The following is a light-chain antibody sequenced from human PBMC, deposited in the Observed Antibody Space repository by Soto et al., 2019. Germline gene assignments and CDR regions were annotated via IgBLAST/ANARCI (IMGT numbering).Light chain of an antibody. Sequence: DIVLTQSPATLSLSPGERATLSCRATQSVGNYLAWYQHKPGQPPRLLIYDASSRAAGIPARFSGSGSGTDFTLTISSLEPEDFATYYCQQVKSYPRTFGGGTRVEIK. CDR2: DAS. CDR3: QQVKSYPRT. J-gene: IGKJ4*01. CDR1: QSVGNY. V-gene: IGKV3-11*01.